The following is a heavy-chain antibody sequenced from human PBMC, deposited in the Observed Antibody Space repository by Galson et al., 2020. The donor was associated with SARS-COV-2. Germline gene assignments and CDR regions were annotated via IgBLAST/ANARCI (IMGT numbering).Heavy chain of an antibody. CDR1: GFSLSTSGMC. V-gene: IGHV2-70*11. Sequence: ESGPPLVKPTQTLTLTCTFSGFSLSTSGMCVSWIRQPPGKALEWLARIDWDDDKYYSTSLKTRLTISKDTSKNQVVLTMTNMDPVDTATDYWARQYYYGMDVWGQGTTVTVSS. CDR2: IDWDDDK. CDR3: ARQYYYGMDV. J-gene: IGHJ6*02.